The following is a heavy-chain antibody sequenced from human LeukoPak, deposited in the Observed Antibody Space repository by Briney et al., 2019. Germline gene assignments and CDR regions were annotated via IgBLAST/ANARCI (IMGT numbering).Heavy chain of an antibody. CDR2: IYYSGST. CDR1: GGSISSGGYY. D-gene: IGHD2-2*01. Sequence: PSETLSLTCTASGGSISSGGYYWSWIRQHPGKGLERIGYIYYSGSTYYNPSLKSRVTISVDTSKNQFSLKLSSVTAADTAVYYCASRRGGRSRYCSSTSCSPRWYFDLWGRGTLVTVSS. V-gene: IGHV4-31*03. CDR3: ASRRGGRSRYCSSTSCSPRWYFDL. J-gene: IGHJ2*01.